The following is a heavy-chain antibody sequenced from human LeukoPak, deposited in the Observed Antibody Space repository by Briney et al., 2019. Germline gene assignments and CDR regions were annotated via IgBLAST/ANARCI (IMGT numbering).Heavy chain of an antibody. CDR3: ARDGYSTGPFDY. CDR2: IIPIFGTA. J-gene: IGHJ4*02. D-gene: IGHD6-13*01. CDR1: GGTFSSYA. Sequence: SVKVSCKASGGTFSSYAISWVRQAPRQGLEWMGGIIPIFGTANYAQKFQGRVTITADESTSTAYMELSSLRSEDTAVYYCARDGYSTGPFDYWGQGTLVTVSS. V-gene: IGHV1-69*13.